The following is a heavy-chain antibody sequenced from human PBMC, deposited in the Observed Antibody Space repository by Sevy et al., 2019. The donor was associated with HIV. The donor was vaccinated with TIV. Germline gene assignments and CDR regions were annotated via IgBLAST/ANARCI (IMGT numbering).Heavy chain of an antibody. CDR2: INTNTGNP. J-gene: IGHJ4*02. CDR3: ARVYHSSGYYLYYFDY. V-gene: IGHV7-4-1*02. CDR1: GYTFTSYA. Sequence: ASVKVSCKASGYTFTSYAMNWVRQAPGQGLEWMVWINTNTGNPTYPQGFTGRFVFSLDTSVSTAYLQISSLKAEDTAVYCYARVYHSSGYYLYYFDYWGQGTLVTVSS. D-gene: IGHD3-22*01.